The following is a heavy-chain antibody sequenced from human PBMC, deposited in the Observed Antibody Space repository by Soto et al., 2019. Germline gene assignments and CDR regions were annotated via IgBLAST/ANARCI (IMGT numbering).Heavy chain of an antibody. D-gene: IGHD2-15*01. CDR1: GFTFSSYA. V-gene: IGHV3-23*01. CDR2: ISGSGGST. CDR3: AKVGYCSGGSCYHHYYYYYGMDV. Sequence: GGSLRLSCAASGFTFSSYAMSWVRQAPGKGLEWVSAISGSGGSTYYADSVKGRFTISRDNSKNTLYLQMNSLRAEDTVVYYCAKVGYCSGGSCYHHYYYYYGMDVWGQGTTVTVSS. J-gene: IGHJ6*02.